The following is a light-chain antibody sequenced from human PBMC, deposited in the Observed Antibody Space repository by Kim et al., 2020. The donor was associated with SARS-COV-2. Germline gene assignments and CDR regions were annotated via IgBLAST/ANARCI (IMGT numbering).Light chain of an antibody. CDR3: QQYNNWPRT. V-gene: IGKV3-15*01. J-gene: IGKJ1*01. Sequence: EIVMTQSPGTLSVSPGERATLSCGASQSVSSKLAWYQQKPGRAPRLLIYDTFTRATGVPARFSGSGSGTEFTLTISSLQSEDSAFYYCQQYNNWPRTFGQGTKVDIK. CDR1: QSVSSK. CDR2: DTF.